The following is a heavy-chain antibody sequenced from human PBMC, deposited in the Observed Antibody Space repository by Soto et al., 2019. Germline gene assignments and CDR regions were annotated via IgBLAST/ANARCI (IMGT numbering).Heavy chain of an antibody. CDR3: ARSAKTKGDLES. D-gene: IGHD2-21*02. J-gene: IGHJ4*02. Sequence: ESGPTLVNPTQTLTLTCTFSGFSLSTSGMRVSWIRQPPGKALEFLARIDWDDDKFYSTSLKTRLTISKDTSKNQVVLTMTNVDPVDTATYYCARSAKTKGDLESWGQGTLVTVSS. CDR1: GFSLSTSGMR. CDR2: IDWDDDK. V-gene: IGHV2-70*04.